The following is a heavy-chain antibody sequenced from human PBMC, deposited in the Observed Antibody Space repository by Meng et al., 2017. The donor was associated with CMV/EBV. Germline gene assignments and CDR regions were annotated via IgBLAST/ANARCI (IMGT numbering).Heavy chain of an antibody. J-gene: IGHJ6*02. Sequence: GESLKISCAASGFIFSSYEMNWVRQAPGKGLEWVSYISSSGSTIYYADSVKGRFTISRDNAKNSLYLQMNSLRAEDTAVYYCARDLHTYDFWSGYRIYYYYYYGMDVWGQGTTVTVSS. CDR3: ARDLHTYDFWSGYRIYYYYYYGMDV. D-gene: IGHD3-3*01. CDR2: ISSSGSTI. CDR1: GFIFSSYE. V-gene: IGHV3-48*03.